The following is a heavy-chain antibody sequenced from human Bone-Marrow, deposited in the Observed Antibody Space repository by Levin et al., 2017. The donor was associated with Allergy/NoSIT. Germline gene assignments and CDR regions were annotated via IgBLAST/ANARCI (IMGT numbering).Heavy chain of an antibody. V-gene: IGHV3-7*01. CDR3: ARGPAYCGGDCYMYFHH. CDR2: MNQDGSEK. J-gene: IGHJ1*01. CDR1: GFTFSTYW. D-gene: IGHD2-21*02. Sequence: LSLTCAASGFTFSTYWMSWVRQSPGKGLEWVGNMNQDGSEKYYVDSLKGRFTISRDNSRNSLYLQMNSLRAEDTAVYYCARGPAYCGGDCYMYFHHWGQGTLVTVSS.